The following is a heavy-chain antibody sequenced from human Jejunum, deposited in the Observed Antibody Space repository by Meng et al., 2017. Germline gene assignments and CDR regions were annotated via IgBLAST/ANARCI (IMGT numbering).Heavy chain of an antibody. CDR1: GYTFTDYY. V-gene: IGHV1-2*06. Sequence: QGLLGRSGAEVKGPGASVKVSCKASGYTFTDYYLCWVRQAPGQGLEWMGRINTRTGGTIYTQKFYGRVTMTRDTSISTAYMELSRLRSDDTAVYYCARELISYAFDYWGQGSLVTVSS. CDR2: INTRTGGT. J-gene: IGHJ4*02. CDR3: ARELISYAFDY. D-gene: IGHD1-26*01.